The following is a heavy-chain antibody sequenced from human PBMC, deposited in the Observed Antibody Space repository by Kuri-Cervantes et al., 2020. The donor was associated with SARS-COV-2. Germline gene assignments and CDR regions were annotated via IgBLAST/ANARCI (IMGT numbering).Heavy chain of an antibody. CDR1: GFTFSTYS. D-gene: IGHD3-16*02. CDR2: ISSSSTYI. Sequence: GESLKISCAASGFTFSTYSMNWVRQAPGKGLEWVSSISSSSTYIYYADPVTGRFTISRDNAKNSLYLQMNSLRAEDTAVYYCAKALPDYDYVWGSYRQGGFDYWGQGTLVTVSS. J-gene: IGHJ4*02. CDR3: AKALPDYDYVWGSYRQGGFDY. V-gene: IGHV3-21*04.